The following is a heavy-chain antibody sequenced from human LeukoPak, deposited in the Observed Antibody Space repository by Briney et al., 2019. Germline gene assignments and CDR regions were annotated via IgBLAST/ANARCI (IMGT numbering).Heavy chain of an antibody. V-gene: IGHV1-69*13. Sequence: SVKVSCKASGGTFSSYAISWVRQAPGQGLEWMGGIIPIFGTANYAQKFRGRVTITADESTSTAYMELSSLRSEDTAVYYCARDICSSTSCYGWFDPWGQGTLVTVSS. D-gene: IGHD2-2*01. CDR2: IIPIFGTA. CDR1: GGTFSSYA. CDR3: ARDICSSTSCYGWFDP. J-gene: IGHJ5*02.